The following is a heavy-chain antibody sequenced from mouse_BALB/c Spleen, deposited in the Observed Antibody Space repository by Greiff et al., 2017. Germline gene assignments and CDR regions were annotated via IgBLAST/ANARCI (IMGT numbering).Heavy chain of an antibody. CDR3: ARYDYDGGYAMDY. V-gene: IGHV3-8*02. CDR2: ISYSGST. CDR1: GDSITSGY. J-gene: IGHJ4*01. Sequence: VQLKESGPSLVKPSQTLSLTCSVTGDSITSGYWNWIRKFPGNKLEYMGYISYSGSTYYNPSLKSRISITRDTSKNQYYLQLNSVTTEDTATYYCARYDYDGGYAMDYWGQGTSVTVSS. D-gene: IGHD2-4*01.